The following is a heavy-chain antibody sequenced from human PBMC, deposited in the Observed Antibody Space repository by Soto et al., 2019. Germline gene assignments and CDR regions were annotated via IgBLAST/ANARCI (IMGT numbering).Heavy chain of an antibody. J-gene: IGHJ4*02. V-gene: IGHV1-18*01. Sequence: ASVNVSCKASGYTFTSYGISWVRQAPGQGLEWMGWISAYSGNTNYAQKLQGRVTMTTDTSTSTAYMDLRSLRSDDTAVYYCARPEGELRYFDWSIKGFDYWGQGTLVTVSS. D-gene: IGHD3-9*01. CDR1: GYTFTSYG. CDR2: ISAYSGNT. CDR3: ARPEGELRYFDWSIKGFDY.